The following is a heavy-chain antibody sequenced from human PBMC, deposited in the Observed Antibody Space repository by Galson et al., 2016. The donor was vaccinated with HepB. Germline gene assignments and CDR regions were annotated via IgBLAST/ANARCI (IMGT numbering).Heavy chain of an antibody. CDR3: ARDWYYAGDY. Sequence: SLRLSCAASGFSFSQTWMHWVRKVSGKGLEWVSRIHSDAINTHYADSVNGRFTISRDNAKNTLYLQMNSLRVEDTAVYYCARDWYYAGDYCGQGTPVTVSS. CDR1: GFSFSQTW. D-gene: IGHD3-3*01. V-gene: IGHV3-74*01. J-gene: IGHJ4*02. CDR2: IHSDAINT.